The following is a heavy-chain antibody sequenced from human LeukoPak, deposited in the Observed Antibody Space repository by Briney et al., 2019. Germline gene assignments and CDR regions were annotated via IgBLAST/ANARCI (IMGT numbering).Heavy chain of an antibody. D-gene: IGHD6-13*01. Sequence: PSETLSLTCTVSGGSISSYYWSWIRQPPGKGLEWIGYIYYSGSTNYNPSLKSRVTISVDTSKYQFSLKLSSVTAADTAVYYCARWSSWQRNYWYFDLWGRGTLVTVSS. CDR2: IYYSGST. J-gene: IGHJ2*01. V-gene: IGHV4-59*01. CDR1: GGSISSYY. CDR3: ARWSSWQRNYWYFDL.